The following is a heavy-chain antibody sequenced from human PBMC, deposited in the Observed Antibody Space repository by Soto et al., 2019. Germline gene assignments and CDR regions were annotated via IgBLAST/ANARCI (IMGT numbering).Heavy chain of an antibody. V-gene: IGHV5-51*01. CDR3: ARICSSTSYNYYYYGMDV. CDR1: GYSFTSYW. D-gene: IGHD2-2*01. Sequence: GESLKISCKGSGYSFTSYWIGWVRQMPGKGLEWMGIIYPGDSDTRYSPPFQGQVTISADKSISTAYLQWSSLKASDTAMYYCARICSSTSYNYYYYGMDVWGQGTTVTVSS. CDR2: IYPGDSDT. J-gene: IGHJ6*02.